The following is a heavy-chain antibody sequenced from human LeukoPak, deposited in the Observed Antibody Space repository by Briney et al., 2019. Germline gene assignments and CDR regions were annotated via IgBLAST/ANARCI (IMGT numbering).Heavy chain of an antibody. CDR3: ARGVPAAKNWFDP. J-gene: IGHJ5*02. CDR1: GYTFTGYY. D-gene: IGHD2-2*01. V-gene: IGHV1-2*02. CDR2: INPNSGGT. Sequence: ASVKVSCTASGYTFTGYYMHWVRQAPGQGLEWMGWINPNSGGTNYAQKFQGRVTMTRDTSISTAYMELSRLRSDDTAVYYCARGVPAAKNWFDPWGQGTLVTVSS.